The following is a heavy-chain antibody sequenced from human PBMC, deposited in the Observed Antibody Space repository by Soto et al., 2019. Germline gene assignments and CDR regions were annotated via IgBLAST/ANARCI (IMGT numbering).Heavy chain of an antibody. D-gene: IGHD5-12*01. CDR3: AREKSDSGYDNYFDH. CDR2: IYYSGST. CDR1: GCSISSGGYY. J-gene: IGHJ4*02. V-gene: IGHV4-31*03. Sequence: ILSLTCTVAGCSISSGGYYWNWIRQHPGKGLEWIGYIYYSGSTYYNPSLKSRVTISIDTSKNQFSLKLSSVTVADTAVYYCAREKSDSGYDNYFDHWGQGTLVTVSS.